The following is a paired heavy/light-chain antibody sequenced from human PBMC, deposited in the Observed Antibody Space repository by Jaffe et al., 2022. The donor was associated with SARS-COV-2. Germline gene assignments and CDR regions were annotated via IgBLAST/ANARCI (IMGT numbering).Light chain of an antibody. J-gene: IGKJ4*01. CDR2: TAS. V-gene: IGKV1-12*01. CDR3: QQANSFPLT. CDR1: QGISSW. Sequence: DIQMTQSPSSVSASVGDRVTITCRASQGISSWLAWYQQKPGKAPKLLIYTASSLQSGVPSRFSGSRSGTDFSLTISSLQPEDFATYYCQQANSFPLTFGGGTKVEIK.
Heavy chain of an antibody. Sequence: EVQLVESGGGVVQPGGSLRLSCAASGFTVSSNYMNWVRQAPGKGLEWVSVIYSDGDTYYADSVKGRFTISRDNSKSTLYLQMNSLRPEDTAVYYCARRWPSNWYFDLWGRGTLVTVSS. CDR1: GFTVSSNY. CDR3: ARRWPSNWYFDL. V-gene: IGHV3-66*02. CDR2: IYSDGDT. J-gene: IGHJ2*01. D-gene: IGHD6-13*01.